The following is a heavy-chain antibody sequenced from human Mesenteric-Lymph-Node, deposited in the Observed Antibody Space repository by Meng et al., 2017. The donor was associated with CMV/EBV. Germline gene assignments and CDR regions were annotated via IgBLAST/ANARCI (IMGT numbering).Heavy chain of an antibody. J-gene: IGHJ6*02. CDR2: IRYDGSNK. Sequence: GESLKISCAASGFTFSSYGMHWVRQAPGKGLEWVAFIRYDGSNKYYADSVKGRFTISRDNSKNTLYLQMNSLRAEDTALYYCAKGGTTVYYYYGMDVWGQGTTVTVSS. D-gene: IGHD1-7*01. CDR1: GFTFSSYG. V-gene: IGHV3-30*02. CDR3: AKGGTTVYYYYGMDV.